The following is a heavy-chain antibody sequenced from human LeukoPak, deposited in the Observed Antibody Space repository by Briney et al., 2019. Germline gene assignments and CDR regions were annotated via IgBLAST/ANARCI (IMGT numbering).Heavy chain of an antibody. CDR1: GGSISSYY. J-gene: IGHJ6*02. CDR3: ARAPVAGPDYYYYYGMDV. D-gene: IGHD6-19*01. V-gene: IGHV4-4*07. Sequence: PSETLSLTCTVSGGSISSYYWSWIRQPAGKGLEWIGRIYTSGSTNYNPSLKSRVTMSVDTSKNQFSLKLSSVTAADTAVYYCARAPVAGPDYYYYYGMDVWGQGTTVTVSS. CDR2: IYTSGST.